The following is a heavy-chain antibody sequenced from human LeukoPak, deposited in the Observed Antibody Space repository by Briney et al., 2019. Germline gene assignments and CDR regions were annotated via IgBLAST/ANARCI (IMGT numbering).Heavy chain of an antibody. CDR3: ARSKDGSGFAAY. V-gene: IGHV4-34*01. D-gene: IGHD3-22*01. CDR1: GGSFSGYY. Sequence: SETLSLTCAVYGGSFSGYYWTWIRQPPGKGLEWIGEINHSGNTNYNPSLKSRVAISVDTSKNQFSLKLSSVIAADTAMYYCARSKDGSGFAAYWGQGTLVTVSS. CDR2: INHSGNT. J-gene: IGHJ4*02.